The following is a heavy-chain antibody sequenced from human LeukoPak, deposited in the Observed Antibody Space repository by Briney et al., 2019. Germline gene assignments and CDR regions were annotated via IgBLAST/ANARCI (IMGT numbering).Heavy chain of an antibody. CDR3: ARGTARRYLDY. J-gene: IGHJ4*02. CDR2: ISYDGSNK. V-gene: IGHV3-30*04. D-gene: IGHD6-6*01. CDR1: GFTFSSYA. Sequence: GRSLRLSCAASGFTFSSYAMHWVRQAPGKGLEWVAVISYDGSNKYYADSVKGRFTISRDNSKNTLYLQMNSLRAEDTAVYYCARGTARRYLDYWGQGTLVTVSS.